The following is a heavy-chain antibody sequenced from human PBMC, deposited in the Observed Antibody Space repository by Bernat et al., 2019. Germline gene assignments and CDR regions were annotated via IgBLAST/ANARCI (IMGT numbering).Heavy chain of an antibody. CDR2: ISWNNGSI. V-gene: IGHV3-9*01. CDR3: AKDRGPAAYSYYGMDV. CDR1: GFTFDDYA. J-gene: IGHJ6*02. Sequence: EVQLVESGGGLVQPGRSLRLSCAASGFTFDDYAMQWVRQAPGKGLEWVSGISWNNGSIAYADSVKGRFTISRDNAKNSLYLQMNSLRAEDTALYYCAKDRGPAAYSYYGMDVWGQGTTVTVSS.